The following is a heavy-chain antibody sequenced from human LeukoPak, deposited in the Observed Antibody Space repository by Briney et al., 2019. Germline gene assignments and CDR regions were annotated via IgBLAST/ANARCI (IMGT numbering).Heavy chain of an antibody. D-gene: IGHD6-13*01. J-gene: IGHJ4*02. V-gene: IGHV4-34*01. Sequence: SETLSLTCAVYGGSLSGYYWSWIRQPPGKGLEWIGEINHSGSTNYNPSLKSRVTISVDTSKNQFSLKLSSVTAADTAVYYCASGYSRKLGYWGQGTLVTVSS. CDR3: ASGYSRKLGY. CDR2: INHSGST. CDR1: GGSLSGYY.